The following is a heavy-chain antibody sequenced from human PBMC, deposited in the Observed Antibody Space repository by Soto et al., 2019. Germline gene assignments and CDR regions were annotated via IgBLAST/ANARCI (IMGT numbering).Heavy chain of an antibody. J-gene: IGHJ5*02. CDR3: ARDAPYDSSGYYYGWFDP. Sequence: ASVKVSCKASGYTFTGYYMHWVRQAPGQGLEWMGWISAYNGNTNYAQKLQGRVTTTTDTSTSTAYMELRSLRSDDTAVYYCARDAPYDSSGYYYGWFDPWGQGTLVTVSS. CDR1: GYTFTGYY. V-gene: IGHV1-18*04. D-gene: IGHD3-22*01. CDR2: ISAYNGNT.